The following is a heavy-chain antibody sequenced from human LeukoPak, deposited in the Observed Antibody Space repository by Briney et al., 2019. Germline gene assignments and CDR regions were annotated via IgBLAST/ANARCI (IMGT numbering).Heavy chain of an antibody. D-gene: IGHD3-22*01. V-gene: IGHV3-21*01. CDR3: ARNPYYYDSSGYGSTD. J-gene: IGHJ4*02. Sequence: GGALRLSCAASGFTFSSYSMNWVRQAPGKGLEWVSSISSSSSYIYYADSVKGRFTIYRDNAKNSLYLQMNSLRAEDTAVYYCARNPYYYDSSGYGSTDWGQGTLVTVSS. CDR1: GFTFSSYS. CDR2: ISSSSSYI.